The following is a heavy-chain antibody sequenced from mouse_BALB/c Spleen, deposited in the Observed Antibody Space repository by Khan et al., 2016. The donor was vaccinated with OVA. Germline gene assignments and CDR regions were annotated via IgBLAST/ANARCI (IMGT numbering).Heavy chain of an antibody. CDR2: IWGDGST. D-gene: IGHD1-1*01. CDR3: AKQNHATLYAMDY. CDR1: GFSLTTYG. J-gene: IGHJ4*01. V-gene: IGHV2-3*01. Sequence: QVQLKESGPGLVAPSQSLSITCTVAGFSLTTYGVSWVRQPPGKGLEWLGVIWGDGSTNYHSALISRLTISKDNSKRQVFLKLNSLQTDDTGTYYCAKQNHATLYAMDYWGQGTSVTVSS.